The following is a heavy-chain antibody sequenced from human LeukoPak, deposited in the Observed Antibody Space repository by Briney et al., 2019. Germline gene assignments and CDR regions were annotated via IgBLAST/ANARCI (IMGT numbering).Heavy chain of an antibody. J-gene: IGHJ3*02. D-gene: IGHD4-23*01. CDR2: IYYSGST. CDR3: ARDRRSTVVTRRSGAFDI. CDR1: GGSISSYY. Sequence: SETLSLTCTVSGGSISSYYWSWIRQSPGKGLEWIGYIYYSGSTNYNPSLKSRVTISVDTSKNQFSLKLSSVTAADTAVYYCARDRRSTVVTRRSGAFDIWGQGTMVTVSS. V-gene: IGHV4-59*01.